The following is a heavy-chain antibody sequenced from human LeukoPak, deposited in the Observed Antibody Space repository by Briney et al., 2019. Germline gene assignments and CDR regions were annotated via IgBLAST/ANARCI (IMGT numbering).Heavy chain of an antibody. D-gene: IGHD3-10*01. Sequence: SETLSLTCTVSGASFSSSSYSWAWIRQPPGKGLECIGTMYYSGSTYYNPSLKSRVTISLDTSRNQFSLKLSSVTAADTAVYYCASSPPAVRYYYYYYYMDVWGKGTTVTVSS. CDR2: MYYSGST. V-gene: IGHV4-39*07. CDR1: GASFSSSSYS. J-gene: IGHJ6*03. CDR3: ASSPPAVRYYYYYYYMDV.